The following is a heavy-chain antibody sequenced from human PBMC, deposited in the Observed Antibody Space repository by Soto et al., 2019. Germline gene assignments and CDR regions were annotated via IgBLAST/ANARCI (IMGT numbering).Heavy chain of an antibody. V-gene: IGHV5-10-1*01. CDR1: GYSFTSYW. D-gene: IGHD6-19*01. Sequence: PGESLKISCKGSGYSFTSYWISWVRQMPGKGLEWMGRIDPSDSYTNYSPSFQGHVTISADKSISTAYLQWSSLKASDTAMYYCARHDVGVAVAGTLHYYYGMDVWGQGTTVTVS. CDR3: ARHDVGVAVAGTLHYYYGMDV. J-gene: IGHJ6*02. CDR2: IDPSDSYT.